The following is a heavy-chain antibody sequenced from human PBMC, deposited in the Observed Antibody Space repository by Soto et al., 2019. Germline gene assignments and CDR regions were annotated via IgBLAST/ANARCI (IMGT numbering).Heavy chain of an antibody. D-gene: IGHD3-22*01. V-gene: IGHV3-30-3*01. J-gene: IGHJ4*02. CDR1: GFTFSSYA. Sequence: GGSLRLSCAASGFTFSSYAMHWVRQAPGKGLEWVAVIPYDGSNKYYADSVKGRFTISRDNSKNTLYLQMNSLRAEDTAVYYCARDRDYYDSSGSFDYWGQGTLVTVS. CDR2: IPYDGSNK. CDR3: ARDRDYYDSSGSFDY.